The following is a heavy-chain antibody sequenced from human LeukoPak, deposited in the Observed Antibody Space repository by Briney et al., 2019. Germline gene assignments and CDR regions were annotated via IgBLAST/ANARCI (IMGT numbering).Heavy chain of an antibody. CDR1: GYNFITHY. J-gene: IGHJ3*02. D-gene: IGHD1-7*01. Sequence: GESLQISSEAFGYNFITHYITWVRRVPGKGVEWRGRIDPGQSASPSFQGHVTMSVDKSISAAYLQWTSLKASDTAMYYCARLPGTGTTFVFDIWGQGTMVTVSS. V-gene: IGHV5-10-1*01. CDR2: IDPGQSA. CDR3: ARLPGTGTTFVFDI.